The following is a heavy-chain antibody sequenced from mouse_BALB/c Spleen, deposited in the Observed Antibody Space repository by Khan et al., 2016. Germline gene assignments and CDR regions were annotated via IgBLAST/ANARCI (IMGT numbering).Heavy chain of an antibody. V-gene: IGHV11-2*02. Sequence: EVQLLETGGGLVQPGGSRGLSCEGSGFTFSGFWMSWVRQTPGKTLEWIGDINSDGSAINYAPSIKDRFTIFRDNDKSTLYLQMSNVRSEYTATYFCMRYDGHYWYFDVWGAGTTVSVSS. CDR1: GFTFSGFW. D-gene: IGHD2-3*01. CDR3: MRYDGHYWYFDV. J-gene: IGHJ1*01. CDR2: INSDGSAI.